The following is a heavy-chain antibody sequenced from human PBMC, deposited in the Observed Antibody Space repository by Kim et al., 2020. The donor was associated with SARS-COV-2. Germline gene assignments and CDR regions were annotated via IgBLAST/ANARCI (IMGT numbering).Heavy chain of an antibody. D-gene: IGHD3-10*01. CDR3: VTRNSYSSGSCCDGATFDV. J-gene: IGHJ4*02. Sequence: GGSLRLSCSASGFTFSNYGMHWVRQAPGKGLEYVSAISSDGGSTYYADSVKGRLTISRDNSKNILYVQMSSLRVEDTAIYYCVTRNSYSSGSCCDGATFDVWGQGTLVTVSS. CDR2: ISSDGGST. V-gene: IGHV3-64*05. CDR1: GFTFSNYG.